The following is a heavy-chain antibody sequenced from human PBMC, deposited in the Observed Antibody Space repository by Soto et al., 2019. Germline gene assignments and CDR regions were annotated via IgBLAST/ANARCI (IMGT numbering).Heavy chain of an antibody. CDR3: TILYSSSR. V-gene: IGHV3-49*03. Sequence: GLSNRHPSTVAELNSGDHAISRFRQAPGKGLEWVGFIRSKAYGGTTEYAASVKGRFTISRDDSKSIAYLQMNSLKTVDRAVHYCTILYSSSRWSQGLLVTVSS. J-gene: IGHJ1*01. CDR2: IRSKAYGGTT. CDR1: ELNSGDHA. D-gene: IGHD6-13*01.